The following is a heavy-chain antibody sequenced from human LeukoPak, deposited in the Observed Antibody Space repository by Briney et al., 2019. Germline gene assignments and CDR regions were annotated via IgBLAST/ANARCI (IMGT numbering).Heavy chain of an antibody. V-gene: IGHV5-10-1*01. CDR3: ARPDRSSSWYPNYHLHGMDV. Sequence: PGASLQISCKGSGYSFTSYWISWVRPMPGKGLEWMGRIDPGDSYTNYSPSFQGHVTISADESISTAYLQWSSLKASDTAMYYWARPDRSSSWYPNYHLHGMDVWGKGTTVTVPS. J-gene: IGHJ6*04. D-gene: IGHD6-13*01. CDR1: GYSFTSYW. CDR2: IDPGDSYT.